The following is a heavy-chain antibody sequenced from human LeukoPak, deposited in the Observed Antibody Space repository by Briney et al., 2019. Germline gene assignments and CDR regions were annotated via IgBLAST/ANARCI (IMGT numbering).Heavy chain of an antibody. V-gene: IGHV4-39*07. Sequence: SETLSLTCTVSGGSINSSTSYWGWIRQPPGKGLEWIGTISYSGCPSNNPSLKSRVTISGDTSKNQFSLKLSSVTAADTAVYYCARGRFIVVVTATPDYFDYWGQGTLVTVSS. CDR3: ARGRFIVVVTATPDYFDY. D-gene: IGHD2-21*02. CDR2: ISYSGCP. CDR1: GGSINSSTSY. J-gene: IGHJ4*02.